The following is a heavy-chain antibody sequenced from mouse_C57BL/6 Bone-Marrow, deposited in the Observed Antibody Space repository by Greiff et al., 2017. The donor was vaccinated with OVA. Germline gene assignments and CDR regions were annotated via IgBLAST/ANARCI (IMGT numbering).Heavy chain of an antibody. CDR2: ISSGGDYI. V-gene: IGHV5-9-1*02. CDR1: GFTFSSYA. J-gene: IGHJ2*01. D-gene: IGHD2-3*01. CDR3: TRDHGYYDYFDY. Sequence: VQRVESGEGLVKPGGSLKLSCAASGFTFSSYAMSWVRQTPEKRLEWVAYISSGGDYIYYADTVKGRFTISRDNARNTLYLQMSSLKSEDTAMYYCTRDHGYYDYFDYWGQGTTLTVSS.